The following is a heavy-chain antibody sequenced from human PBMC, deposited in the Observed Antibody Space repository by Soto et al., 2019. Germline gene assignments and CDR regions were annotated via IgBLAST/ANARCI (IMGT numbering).Heavy chain of an antibody. J-gene: IGHJ3*01. D-gene: IGHD5-12*01. V-gene: IGHV3-23*01. Sequence: GGSLRLSCAASGFIFSNYAMNWVRQAPGKGLEWVSVIGGRGNSAYYADSVQGRFTISRDNSKNTLSLQMSSLTADDTAIYYCVREGRGSFDFWGRGTMVTVSS. CDR1: GFIFSNYA. CDR2: IGGRGNSA. CDR3: VREGRGSFDF.